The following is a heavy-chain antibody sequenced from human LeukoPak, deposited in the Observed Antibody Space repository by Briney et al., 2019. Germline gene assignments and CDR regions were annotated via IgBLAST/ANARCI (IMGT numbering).Heavy chain of an antibody. CDR1: GYTFTSYG. V-gene: IGHV1-18*01. Sequence: ASVKVSCKASGYTFTSYGISWVRQAPGQGLEWMGWISAYNGNTNYAQELQGRVTMTTDTSTSTAYMELRSLRSDDTAVYYCAASYSSGWYGSQFSYYYYYMDVWGKGTTVTVSS. J-gene: IGHJ6*03. CDR2: ISAYNGNT. CDR3: AASYSSGWYGSQFSYYYYYMDV. D-gene: IGHD6-19*01.